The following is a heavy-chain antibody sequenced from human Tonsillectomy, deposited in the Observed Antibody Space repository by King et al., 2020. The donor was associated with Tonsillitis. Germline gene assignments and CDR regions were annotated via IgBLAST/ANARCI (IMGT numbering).Heavy chain of an antibody. Sequence: VQLVESGGGLVKPGGSLRLSCAASGFTFNNAWMSWVRQAPGKGLEWVGRIKRKTDGGATDYAAPVKGRFTISKDDSKNTLYLQMNSLKTEDTAVYYFPTDPGGFGVVTRHDFWGQGTLVTVSS. J-gene: IGHJ4*02. D-gene: IGHD3-3*01. V-gene: IGHV3-15*01. CDR3: PTDPGGFGVVTRHDF. CDR2: IKRKTDGGAT. CDR1: GFTFNNAW.